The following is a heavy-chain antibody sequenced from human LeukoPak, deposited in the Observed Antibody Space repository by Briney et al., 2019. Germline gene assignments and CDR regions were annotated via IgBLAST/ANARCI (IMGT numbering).Heavy chain of an antibody. J-gene: IGHJ6*03. CDR3: ARVIAFRGYMDV. Sequence: GGSLRLSCAASGFTFSSYNMNWVRRAPGKGLEWVSSISSSSSYIYYADSVKGRFTISRDNAKNSLYLQMNSLRAEDTAVYYCARVIAFRGYMDVWGKGTTVTVSS. CDR2: ISSSSSYI. V-gene: IGHV3-21*06. CDR1: GFTFSSYN. D-gene: IGHD3-16*02.